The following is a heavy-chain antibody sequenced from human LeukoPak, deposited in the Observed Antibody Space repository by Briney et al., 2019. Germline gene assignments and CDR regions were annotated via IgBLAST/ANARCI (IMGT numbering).Heavy chain of an antibody. CDR2: ISANTGKT. V-gene: IGHV1-18*01. D-gene: IGHD6-13*01. CDR1: GYTFATDG. CDR3: AKVAGDRMDY. J-gene: IGHJ4*02. Sequence: GASVKVSCKASGYTFATDGFCWVRQARGHGLEWMGWISANTGKTDYAQKFQGRVAMTTDTSTSTAYMELRSLRPNDTAVYFCAKVAGDRMDYWGQGTLVTVSS.